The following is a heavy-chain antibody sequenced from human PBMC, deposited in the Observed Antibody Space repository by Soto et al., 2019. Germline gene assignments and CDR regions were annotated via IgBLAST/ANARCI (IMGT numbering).Heavy chain of an antibody. CDR2: IYYSGST. CDR3: ARDRGGSSSSRNNWFDP. V-gene: IGHV4-31*03. J-gene: IGHJ5*02. D-gene: IGHD6-6*01. CDR1: GGSISSGGYY. Sequence: QVQLQESGPGLVKPSQTLSLTCTVSGGSISSGGYYWSWIRQHPGKGLEWIGYIYYSGSTYYNPSLKRRVTISVDTSKNQFSLKLSSVTAADTAVYYCARDRGGSSSSRNNWFDPWGQGTLVTVSS.